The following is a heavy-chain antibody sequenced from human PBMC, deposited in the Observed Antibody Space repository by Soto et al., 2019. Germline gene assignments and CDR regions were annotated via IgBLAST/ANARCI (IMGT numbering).Heavy chain of an antibody. Sequence: SETLSLTCAVSAYSISSGYYWGWIRQPPGKGLEWIGSIHHSGSTSYNPSLKSRVTMSVDTSKNQFSLKLSSVTAADTAVYYCARDHYSSGYMVSPYWGQGALVTVSS. CDR1: AYSISSGYY. CDR3: ARDHYSSGYMVSPY. V-gene: IGHV4-38-2*02. CDR2: IHHSGST. J-gene: IGHJ4*02. D-gene: IGHD6-25*01.